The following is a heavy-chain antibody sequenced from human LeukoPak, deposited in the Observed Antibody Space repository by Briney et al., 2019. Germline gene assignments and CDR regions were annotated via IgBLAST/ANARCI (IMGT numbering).Heavy chain of an antibody. CDR1: GVSISSYY. CDR3: AREGSSSGWRPFDI. Sequence: AETLSLTCSVSGVSISSYYWSWIGQPAGKGLEWIGRIKNSGNTNYNPSLESRATLSLDTSKNQFSLNLSSVTAADTAVYYCAREGSSSGWRPFDIWGQGTVVTVSS. J-gene: IGHJ3*02. CDR2: IKNSGNT. D-gene: IGHD6-19*01. V-gene: IGHV4-4*07.